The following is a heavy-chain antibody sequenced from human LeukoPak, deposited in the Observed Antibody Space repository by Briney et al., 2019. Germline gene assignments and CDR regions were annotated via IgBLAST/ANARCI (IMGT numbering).Heavy chain of an antibody. D-gene: IGHD2-2*01. Sequence: GGSLRLSCAASGFTFSSYGMHWVRQAPGKGLEWVSVIYSGGSTYYADSVKGRFTISRDNSKNTLYLQMNSLRAEDTAVYYCARVGYCSSTSCLGYYYYYMDVWGKGTTVTVSS. V-gene: IGHV3-53*01. CDR3: ARVGYCSSTSCLGYYYYYMDV. J-gene: IGHJ6*03. CDR1: GFTFSSYG. CDR2: IYSGGST.